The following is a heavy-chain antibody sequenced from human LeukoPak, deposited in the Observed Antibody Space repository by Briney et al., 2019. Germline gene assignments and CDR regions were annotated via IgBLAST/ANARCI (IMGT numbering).Heavy chain of an antibody. V-gene: IGHV4-30-4*01. D-gene: IGHD6-13*01. CDR3: ARGTIAAEYLDY. CDR2: IYYSGST. J-gene: IGHJ4*02. Sequence: PSETLSLTCTVSGGSISSGDYYWRWIRQPPGKGLEWIGYIYYSGSTYYNPSLKSRVTISVDTSKNQFSLKLSSVTAADTAVYYCARGTIAAEYLDYWGQGTLVSVSS. CDR1: GGSISSGDYY.